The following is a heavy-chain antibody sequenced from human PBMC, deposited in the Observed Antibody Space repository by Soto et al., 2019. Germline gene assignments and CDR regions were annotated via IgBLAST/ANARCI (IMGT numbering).Heavy chain of an antibody. V-gene: IGHV3-23*01. CDR2: ISDTGGRT. CDR3: AKDRYLDHDSRGYLFDN. D-gene: IGHD3-22*01. Sequence: DVQLWESGGGLVQPGGSLRLSCAASGFTFSTYGMSWVRQAPGKGLEWVSTISDTGGRTYYADSVKGRSTISRDNSKNTLYLQMNSLRAEDTAVYYCAKDRYLDHDSRGYLFDNWGQGTLVTVSS. CDR1: GFTFSTYG. J-gene: IGHJ4*02.